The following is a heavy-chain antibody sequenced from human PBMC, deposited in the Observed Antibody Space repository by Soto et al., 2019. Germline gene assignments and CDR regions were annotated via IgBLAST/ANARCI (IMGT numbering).Heavy chain of an antibody. CDR1: GGSISSPAYY. D-gene: IGHD5-12*01. CDR2: IYHSGIT. Sequence: SETLSLTCTVSGGSISSPAYYCSWIRQHPGKGLEWIGEIYHSGITYYTPSPKSRVTMSVDKSKNQFSLKLTSVTAADTAVYYCARIWSTTDFDSWGQGTLVTVSS. J-gene: IGHJ4*02. V-gene: IGHV4-39*07. CDR3: ARIWSTTDFDS.